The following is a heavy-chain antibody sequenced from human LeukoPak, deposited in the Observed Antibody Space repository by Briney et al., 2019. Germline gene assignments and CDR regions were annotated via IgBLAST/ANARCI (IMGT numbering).Heavy chain of an antibody. J-gene: IGHJ4*02. CDR2: IYYSGST. CDR1: GGSISSYY. D-gene: IGHD3-10*01. CDR3: ARDTMVRGVIAFDY. Sequence: SETLSLTCAVYGGSISSYYWSWIRQPPGKGLEWIGYIYYSGSTNYNPSLKSRVTISVDTSKNQFSLKLSSVTAADTAVYYCARDTMVRGVIAFDYWGQGTLVTVSS. V-gene: IGHV4-59*12.